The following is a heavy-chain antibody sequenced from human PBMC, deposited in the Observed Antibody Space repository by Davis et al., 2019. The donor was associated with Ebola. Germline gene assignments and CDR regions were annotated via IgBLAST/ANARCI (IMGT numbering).Heavy chain of an antibody. CDR2: ISTYGTTI. CDR3: ARGERRYYDYNGMDV. V-gene: IGHV3-11*01. CDR1: GFTFSDYY. J-gene: IGHJ6*02. Sequence: PGGSLRLSCAASGFTFSDYYMSWIRQAPGKGLEWLSYISTYGTTIYYGDSVKGRFTIPRDNAKHSLYLQMHSLRPEDTAVYYCARGERRYYDYNGMDVWGQGTTVTVSS. D-gene: IGHD1-1*01.